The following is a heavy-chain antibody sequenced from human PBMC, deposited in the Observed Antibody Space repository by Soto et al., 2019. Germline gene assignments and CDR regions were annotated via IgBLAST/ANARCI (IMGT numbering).Heavy chain of an antibody. V-gene: IGHV3-30*18. CDR1: GFTFSSYG. CDR3: AKGLLWFGELPTFDY. CDR2: ISYDGSNK. J-gene: IGHJ4*02. Sequence: GGSLRLSCAASGFTFSSYGMHWVRQAPGKGLEWVAVISYDGSNKYYADPVKGRFTISRDNSKNTLYLQMNSLRAEDTAVYYCAKGLLWFGELPTFDYWGQGTLVTVPS. D-gene: IGHD3-10*01.